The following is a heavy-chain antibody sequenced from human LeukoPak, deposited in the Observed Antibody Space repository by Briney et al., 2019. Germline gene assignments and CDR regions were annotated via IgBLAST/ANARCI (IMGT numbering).Heavy chain of an antibody. J-gene: IGHJ4*02. CDR3: TTDTDIVATTSPDY. D-gene: IGHD5-12*01. CDR2: FKSKTDGGTT. V-gene: IGHV3-15*01. CDR1: GFTFSNAW. Sequence: PGGSLRLSCAASGFTFSNAWMSWVRQAPGKGLEWVGRFKSKTDGGTTDYAAPVKGRFTISRDDSKNTLYLQMNSLKTEDTAVYYCTTDTDIVATTSPDYWGQGTLVTVSS.